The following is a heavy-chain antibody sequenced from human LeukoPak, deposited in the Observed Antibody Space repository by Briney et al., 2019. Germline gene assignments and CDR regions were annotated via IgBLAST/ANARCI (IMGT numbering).Heavy chain of an antibody. V-gene: IGHV3-30*04. CDR3: AELGITMIGGV. CDR1: GFTFSSYA. Sequence: GGSLRLSCAASGFTFSSYAMHWVRQAPGKGLEWVAVISYDGSNKYYADSVKGRFSISRDNAKNSLYLQMNSLRAEDTAVYYCAELGITMIGGVWGKGTTVTISS. J-gene: IGHJ6*04. CDR2: ISYDGSNK. D-gene: IGHD3-10*02.